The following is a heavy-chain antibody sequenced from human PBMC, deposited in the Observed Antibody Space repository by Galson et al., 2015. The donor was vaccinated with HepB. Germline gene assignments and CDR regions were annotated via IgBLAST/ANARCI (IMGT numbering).Heavy chain of an antibody. J-gene: IGHJ4*02. Sequence: QSGAEVTKPGESLKISCKGSGYSFTSYWIGWVRQMPGKGLEWMGIIYPGDSDTRYSPSFQGQVTISADKSISTAYLQWSSLKASDTAMYYCARQEMYYDILTGFVYWGQGTLVTVSS. V-gene: IGHV5-51*01. CDR2: IYPGDSDT. CDR1: GYSFTSYW. D-gene: IGHD3-9*01. CDR3: ARQEMYYDILTGFVY.